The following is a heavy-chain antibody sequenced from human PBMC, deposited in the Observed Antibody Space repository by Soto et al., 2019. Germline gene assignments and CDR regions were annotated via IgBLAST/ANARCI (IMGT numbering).Heavy chain of an antibody. J-gene: IGHJ5*02. CDR3: ARDVRYYYGSGSHNWFDP. D-gene: IGHD3-10*01. Sequence: ETLSLTCTVSGGSVSSGSYYWSWIRQPPGKGLEWIGYIYYSGSTNYNPSLKSRVTISVDTSKNQFSLKLSSVTAADTAVYYCARDVRYYYGSGSHNWFDPWGQGTLVTVSS. CDR2: IYYSGST. CDR1: GGSVSSGSYY. V-gene: IGHV4-61*01.